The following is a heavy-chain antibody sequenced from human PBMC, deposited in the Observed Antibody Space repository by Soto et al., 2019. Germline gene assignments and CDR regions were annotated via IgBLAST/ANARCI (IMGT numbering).Heavy chain of an antibody. V-gene: IGHV3-33*01. CDR3: ARDLRYGSSSTYYYYYGMDV. D-gene: IGHD6-6*01. Sequence: GGSLRLSCAASGFTFSSYGMHWVRQAPGKGLEWVAVIWYDGSNKYYADSVKGRFTISRDNSKNTLYLQMNSLRAEDTAVYYCARDLRYGSSSTYYYYYGMDVWGQGTTVTVSS. J-gene: IGHJ6*02. CDR2: IWYDGSNK. CDR1: GFTFSSYG.